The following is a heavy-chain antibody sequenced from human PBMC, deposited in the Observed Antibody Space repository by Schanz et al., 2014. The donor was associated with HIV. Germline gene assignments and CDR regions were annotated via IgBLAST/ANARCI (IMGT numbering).Heavy chain of an antibody. V-gene: IGHV4-4*07. Sequence: QVQLQESGPGLVKPSETLSLTCTVSGGSISGHYWSWIRQSAGKALEWIGRIYTSGSTNYNPSLKSRVTIAVDTSKNQFSLKLSSVTAADTAVYFCARDRPLRLTGGNGMDVWGQGTTVAVSS. CDR3: ARDRPLRLTGGNGMDV. CDR1: GGSISGHY. D-gene: IGHD3-16*01. J-gene: IGHJ6*02. CDR2: IYTSGST.